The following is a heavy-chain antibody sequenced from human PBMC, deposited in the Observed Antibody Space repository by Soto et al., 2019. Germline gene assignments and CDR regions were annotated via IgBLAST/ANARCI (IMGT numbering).Heavy chain of an antibody. CDR3: ARDRMGYCSGGSCYDWFDP. CDR1: GFTVSSNY. V-gene: IGHV3-66*01. J-gene: IGHJ5*02. D-gene: IGHD2-15*01. Sequence: EVQLVESGGGLVQPGGSLRLSCAASGFTVSSNYMSWVHQAPGKGLEWVSVIYSGGSTYYADSVKGRFTISRDNSKNTLYLQMNSLRAEDTAVYYCARDRMGYCSGGSCYDWFDPWGQGTLVTVSS. CDR2: IYSGGST.